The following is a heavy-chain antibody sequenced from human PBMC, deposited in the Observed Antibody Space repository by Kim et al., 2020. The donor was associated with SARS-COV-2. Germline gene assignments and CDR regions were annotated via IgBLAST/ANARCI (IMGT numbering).Heavy chain of an antibody. J-gene: IGHJ4*02. D-gene: IGHD5-12*01. V-gene: IGHV3-66*01. Sequence: GGSLRLSCAASGFTVSNNYMSWVRQAPWKGLEWVSLIYSGGRTYYADSVKGRFTISRDHSKNTLFLQMNSLRAEDTAVYYCARDGRGMATNPYWGQGTLVTVSS. CDR2: IYSGGRT. CDR1: GFTVSNNY. CDR3: ARDGRGMATNPY.